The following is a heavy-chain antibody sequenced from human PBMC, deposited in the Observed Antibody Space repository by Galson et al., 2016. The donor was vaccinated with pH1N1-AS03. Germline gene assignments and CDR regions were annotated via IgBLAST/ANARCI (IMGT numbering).Heavy chain of an antibody. CDR1: GLTVSTNY. V-gene: IGHV3-23*01. D-gene: IGHD6-13*01. J-gene: IGHJ4*02. CDR2: ISASGGTT. CDR3: VKEGLAAATFDD. Sequence: SLRLSCAASGLTVSTNYMSWVRQAPGKGLEWVSGISASGGTTYYADSVKGRFTISRDNSMDTLDLQMSSLRDEDTAVYYCVKEGLAAATFDDWGQGTLVIVSS.